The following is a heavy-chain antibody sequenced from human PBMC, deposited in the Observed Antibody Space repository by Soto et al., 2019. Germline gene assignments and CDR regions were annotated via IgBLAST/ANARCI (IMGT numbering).Heavy chain of an antibody. CDR1: GFTLSGSR. Sequence: EVQLAESGGGLVQPGGSLKLSCAASGFTLSGSRIHWVRQASGKGLAWVGRIRSKADSYATAYAASVKGRFTISRDDSKNTAYLQMNSLKTEDTAVYYCTSQYCGGDCSRVDPWGQGTLVTVSS. CDR2: IRSKADSYAT. V-gene: IGHV3-73*02. CDR3: TSQYCGGDCSRVDP. J-gene: IGHJ5*02. D-gene: IGHD2-21*02.